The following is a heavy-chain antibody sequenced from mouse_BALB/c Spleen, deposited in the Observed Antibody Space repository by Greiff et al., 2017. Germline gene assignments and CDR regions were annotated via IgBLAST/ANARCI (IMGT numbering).Heavy chain of an antibody. CDR1: GFTFSSYA. CDR3: AREAYDYPFDY. J-gene: IGHJ2*01. D-gene: IGHD2-4*01. CDR2: ISSGGSYT. Sequence: EVMLVESGGGLVKPGGSLKLSCAASGFTFSSYAMSWVRQSPEKRLEWVAEISSGGSYTYYPDTVTGRFTISRDNAKNTLYLEMSSLRSEDTAMYYCAREAYDYPFDYWGQGTTLTVSS. V-gene: IGHV5-9-4*01.